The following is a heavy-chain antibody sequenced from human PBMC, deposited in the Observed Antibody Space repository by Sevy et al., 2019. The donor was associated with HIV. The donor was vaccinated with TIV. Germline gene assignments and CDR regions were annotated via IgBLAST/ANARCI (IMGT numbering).Heavy chain of an antibody. J-gene: IGHJ4*02. Sequence: GGSLRLSCAASGFSISGYGMHWVRQAPGKGLGWVAVIWYDGTNKEYADSVKGRFTISRDNSKNTLYLQMNSLRAEDTAVYYCAREDIRVAGIGYYFHPWGQGTLVTVSS. CDR1: GFSISGYG. CDR3: AREDIRVAGIGYYFHP. D-gene: IGHD6-19*01. V-gene: IGHV3-33*01. CDR2: IWYDGTNK.